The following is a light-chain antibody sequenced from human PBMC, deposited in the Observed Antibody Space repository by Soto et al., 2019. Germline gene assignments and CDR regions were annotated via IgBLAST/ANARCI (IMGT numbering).Light chain of an antibody. Sequence: EIVLTQSPATLSLSPGDRATLSCRASQTVSSTYLSWYQQKPGQAPRLLIYGTSTRATGIPARFTGSGSGTDFTLTISSLQPEDFAVYYCLQDFNLPPYSFGQGTKLEIK. V-gene: IGKV3D-7*01. J-gene: IGKJ2*03. CDR2: GTS. CDR3: LQDFNLPPYS. CDR1: QTVSSTY.